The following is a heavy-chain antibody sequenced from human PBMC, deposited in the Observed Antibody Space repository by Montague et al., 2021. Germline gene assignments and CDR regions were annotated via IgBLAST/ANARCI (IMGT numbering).Heavy chain of an antibody. CDR2: TYTGGSA. Sequence: SLRLSWAASGFNVNSHYMSWVRQAPGKGLEWVSVTYTGGSAYYADSVKGRFTVTRDSSKNMVYLQMDSLRAEDTAVYFCARDGSNTSSLDYWGQGTLVTVSS. V-gene: IGHV3-53*01. CDR1: GFNVNSHY. D-gene: IGHD3-10*01. CDR3: ARDGSNTSSLDY. J-gene: IGHJ4*02.